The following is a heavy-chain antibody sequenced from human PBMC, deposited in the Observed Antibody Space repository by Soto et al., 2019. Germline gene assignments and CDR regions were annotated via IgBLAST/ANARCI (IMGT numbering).Heavy chain of an antibody. CDR1: GRSLSGCY. CDR2: INHSGST. CDR3: AARGGNYYYGMDV. Sequence: SETLSLTCAVYGRSLSGCYWSWIRRTPGKGLEWIGEINHSGSTNYYPSLESRVTISVDTSKNQFSLKISSVTAADTAVYYCAARGGNYYYGMDVWGQGTTVTVSS. J-gene: IGHJ6*02. V-gene: IGHV4-34*01.